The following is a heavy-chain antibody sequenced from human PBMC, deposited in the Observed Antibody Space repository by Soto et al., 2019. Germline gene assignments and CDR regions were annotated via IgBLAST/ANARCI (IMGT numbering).Heavy chain of an antibody. Sequence: SETLSLTCTVSGGSISSSSYYWGWIRQPPGKGLEWIGSIYYSGSTYYNPSLKSRVTISVDTSKNQFSLKLSSVTAADTAVYYCARGGQDTMIVVVITLPPHAFDIWGQGTMVTVSS. CDR3: ARGGQDTMIVVVITLPPHAFDI. J-gene: IGHJ3*02. V-gene: IGHV4-39*01. CDR2: IYYSGST. D-gene: IGHD3-22*01. CDR1: GGSISSSSYY.